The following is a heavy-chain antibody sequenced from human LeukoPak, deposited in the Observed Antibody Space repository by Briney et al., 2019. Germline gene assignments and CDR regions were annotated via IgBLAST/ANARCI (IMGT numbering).Heavy chain of an antibody. J-gene: IGHJ6*03. D-gene: IGHD3-3*01. CDR1: GGSISSHY. CDR2: IYYSGST. CDR3: ARSPPGLRFLEWLSPHQYYYYYMDV. Sequence: SETLSLTCTVSGGSISSHYWSWIRQPPGKGLEWIGYIYYSGSTNYNPSLKSRVTISVDTSKNQFSLKLSSVTAADTAVYYCARSPPGLRFLEWLSPHQYYYYYMDVWGKGTTVTVSS. V-gene: IGHV4-59*11.